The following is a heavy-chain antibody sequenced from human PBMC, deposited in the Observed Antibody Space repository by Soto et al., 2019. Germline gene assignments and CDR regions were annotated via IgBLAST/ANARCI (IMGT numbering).Heavy chain of an antibody. J-gene: IGHJ3*02. CDR3: TTHYKRGGPSCSSTSCYSSAFDI. V-gene: IGHV3-15*07. Sequence: GGSLRLSCAASGFTFSNAWMNWVRQAPGKGLEWVGRIKSKTDGGTTDYAAPVKGRFTISRDDSKNTLYLQMNSLKTEDTAVYYCTTHYKRGGPSCSSTSCYSSAFDIWGQGTMVTVSS. CDR2: IKSKTDGGTT. D-gene: IGHD2-2*01. CDR1: GFTFSNAW.